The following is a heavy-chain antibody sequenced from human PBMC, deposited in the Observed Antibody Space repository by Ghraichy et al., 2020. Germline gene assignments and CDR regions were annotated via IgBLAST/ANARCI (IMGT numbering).Heavy chain of an antibody. D-gene: IGHD6-19*01. J-gene: IGHJ4*02. V-gene: IGHV3-23*01. CDR3: AKDLRYNSGWYQ. CDR1: GFTFTTYA. Sequence: GGSLRLSCAASGFTFTTYAMTWVRQAPGKGLEWVSAISGSGGSTYYADSVKGRFTISRDNSKNTLYLQMNSLRAEDTAVYYCAKDLRYNSGWYQGGQGTLVTVSS. CDR2: ISGSGGST.